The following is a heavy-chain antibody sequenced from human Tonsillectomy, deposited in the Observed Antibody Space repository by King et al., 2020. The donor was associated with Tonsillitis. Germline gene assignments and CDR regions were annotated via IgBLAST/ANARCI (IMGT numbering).Heavy chain of an antibody. CDR2: IGTDCDT. CDR3: AREPKGYYYGMDV. CDR1: GFTFSSYD. Sequence: VQLVESGGGLVQPGGSLRLSCAASGFTFSSYDMHWVRQATGQGLEWVSSIGTDCDTYYPGSVKGRFNISRENAKNSLYLQMNSLRAGDTAVYYCAREPKGYYYGMDVWGQGTTVTVSS. J-gene: IGHJ6*02. V-gene: IGHV3-13*01.